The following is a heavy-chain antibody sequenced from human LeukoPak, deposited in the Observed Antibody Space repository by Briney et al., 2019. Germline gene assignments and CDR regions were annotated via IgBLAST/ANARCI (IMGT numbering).Heavy chain of an antibody. J-gene: IGHJ4*02. D-gene: IGHD3-16*02. Sequence: ASVKVSCKASGGTFSSYAISWVRQAPGQGLEWMGRIIPILGIANYAQKFQGRVTITADKSTSTAYMELSSLRFEDTAVYYCARDDLTDYVWGSYRYTGVYFDYWGQGTLVTVSS. CDR1: GGTFSSYA. V-gene: IGHV1-69*04. CDR2: IIPILGIA. CDR3: ARDDLTDYVWGSYRYTGVYFDY.